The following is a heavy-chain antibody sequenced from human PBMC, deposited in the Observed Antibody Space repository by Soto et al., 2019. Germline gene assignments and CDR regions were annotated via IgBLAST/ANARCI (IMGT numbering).Heavy chain of an antibody. CDR3: AIDDWNCPGVSGMYV. D-gene: IGHD1-7*01. J-gene: IGHJ6*02. CDR1: GFTFSSYG. V-gene: IGHV3-33*01. Sequence: GGALRLSGAASGFTFSSYGMHWVRQAPGKGLKWVAVIWYDGSNKYYADSVKGRFTISRDNSKKTLYLQMNSLRAEDTAVYYCAIDDWNCPGVSGMYVWGQRTTDTVSS. CDR2: IWYDGSNK.